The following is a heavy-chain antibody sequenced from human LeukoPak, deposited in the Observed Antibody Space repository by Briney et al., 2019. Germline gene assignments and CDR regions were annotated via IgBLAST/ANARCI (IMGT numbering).Heavy chain of an antibody. CDR3: ARHSSLYDGGVDWFDP. J-gene: IGHJ5*02. V-gene: IGHV4-59*01. CDR1: GGSISSYY. CDR2: IYYSGST. D-gene: IGHD5/OR15-5a*01. Sequence: SETLSLTCTVSGGSISSYYWSWIRQPPGKGLEWIGYIYYSGSTNYNPSLKSRVTISVDTSKNQFSLKLSSVTAADTAVYYCARHSSLYDGGVDWFDPWGQGTLVTVSS.